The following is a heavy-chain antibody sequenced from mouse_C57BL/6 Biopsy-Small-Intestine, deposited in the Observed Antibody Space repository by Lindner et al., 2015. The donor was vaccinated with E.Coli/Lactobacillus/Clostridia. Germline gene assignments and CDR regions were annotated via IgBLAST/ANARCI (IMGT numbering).Heavy chain of an antibody. Sequence: SVKVSCKASGGSFSRNALSWVRQAPGQGLEWMGGIIPMFRSVNYAQKFQGRVTISADVSTTTADESAATIYMELTSLRSEDTAVYYCVGGAPILGFDNSQNWFDPWGQGTLVTVSS. CDR3: VGGAPILGFDNSQNWFDP. D-gene: IGHD1-1*01. CDR2: IIPMFRSV. V-gene: IGHV1-81*01. CDR1: GGSFSRNA. J-gene: IGHJ4*01.